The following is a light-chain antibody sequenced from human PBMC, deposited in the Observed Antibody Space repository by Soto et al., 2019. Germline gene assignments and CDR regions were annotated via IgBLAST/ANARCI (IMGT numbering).Light chain of an antibody. J-gene: IGLJ3*02. CDR2: SSD. CDR1: SSNIGRNT. V-gene: IGLV1-44*01. Sequence: QLVLTQPPSASGTPGQRVTISCSGSSSNIGRNTVKWYRQLPGTAPKLLIDSSDQRPSGVPDRFSGSQSGTSASLAISGLQSEDEADYICAAWDDSLNAWAFGGGTKLTVL. CDR3: AAWDDSLNAWA.